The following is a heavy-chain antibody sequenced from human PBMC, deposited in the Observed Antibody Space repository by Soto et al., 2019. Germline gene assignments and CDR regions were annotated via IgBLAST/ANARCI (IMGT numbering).Heavy chain of an antibody. D-gene: IGHD1-26*01. CDR3: GKGAFSGGAHLDS. J-gene: IGHJ4*02. CDR1: GFSLSTSGVA. CDR2: IYWDDDK. Sequence: QITLKESGPPLVKPTQTLTLTCTFSGFSLSTSGVAVGWIRQPPGKALEWLTLIYWDDDKRYTPSLNSRLTISKDTSRNQGVLTTTNMDPADTATYYGGKGAFSGGAHLDSWGQGTLVTVSA. V-gene: IGHV2-5*02.